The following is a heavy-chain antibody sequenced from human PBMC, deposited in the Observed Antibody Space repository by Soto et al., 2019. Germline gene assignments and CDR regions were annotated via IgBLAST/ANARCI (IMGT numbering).Heavy chain of an antibody. CDR2: ISGSGGST. J-gene: IGHJ3*02. D-gene: IGHD6-13*01. CDR1: GFTFSSYA. CDR3: AKVFRAAPHSSSSWFDAFDI. Sequence: GESLKISCAASGFTFSSYAMSWVRQAPGKGLEWVSAISGSGGSTYYADSVKGRFTISRDNSKNTLYLQMNSLRAEDTAVYYCAKVFRAAPHSSSSWFDAFDIWGQGTMVTVSS. V-gene: IGHV3-23*01.